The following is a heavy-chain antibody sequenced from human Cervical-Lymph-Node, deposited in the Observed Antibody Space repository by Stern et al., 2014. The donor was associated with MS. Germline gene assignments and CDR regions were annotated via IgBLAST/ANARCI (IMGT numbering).Heavy chain of an antibody. Sequence: VQLVESGGGVVQPGRSLRLSCAASGFTFSSYGMNWVRQAPGKGLEWVAVISYAGSNKYYAYSVKGRFTISRDNSKNSLYLQMNSLRAEDTAVYYCAKQGAIAVAGTGFDYWGQGTLVTVSS. CDR2: ISYAGSNK. V-gene: IGHV3-30*18. J-gene: IGHJ4*02. CDR3: AKQGAIAVAGTGFDY. CDR1: GFTFSSYG. D-gene: IGHD6-19*01.